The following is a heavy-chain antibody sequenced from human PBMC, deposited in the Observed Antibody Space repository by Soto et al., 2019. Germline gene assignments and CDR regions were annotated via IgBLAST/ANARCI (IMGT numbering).Heavy chain of an antibody. Sequence: SQALSLTCTVSGGSISRCDYYLSWILHPPRKGLERIWYIYYSGSTYYNPSLKSRVTISVDTSKNQFSLKLSSVTAADTAVYYCARVQGYYDFCSGYWFDPWGQGTLVTVSS. CDR1: GGSISRCDYY. CDR2: IYYSGST. V-gene: IGHV4-30-4*01. D-gene: IGHD3-3*01. CDR3: ARVQGYYDFCSGYWFDP. J-gene: IGHJ5*02.